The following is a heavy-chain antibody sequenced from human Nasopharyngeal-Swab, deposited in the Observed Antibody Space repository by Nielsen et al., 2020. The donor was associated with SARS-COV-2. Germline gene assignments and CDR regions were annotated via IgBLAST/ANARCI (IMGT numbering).Heavy chain of an antibody. CDR3: ARPGSGYDLPDAFDI. CDR1: GFTFSSYG. J-gene: IGHJ3*02. Sequence: GGSLRLSCAASGFTFSSYGMHWVRQAPGKGLEWVAVIWYDGSNKYYADSVKGRFTISRDNSKNTLYLQMNSLRAEDTAVYYCARPGSGYDLPDAFDIWGQGTMVTVSS. D-gene: IGHD5-12*01. CDR2: IWYDGSNK. V-gene: IGHV3-33*01.